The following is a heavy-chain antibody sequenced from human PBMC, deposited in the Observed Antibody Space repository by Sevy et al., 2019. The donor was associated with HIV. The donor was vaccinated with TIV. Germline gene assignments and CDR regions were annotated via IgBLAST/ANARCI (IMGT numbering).Heavy chain of an antibody. Sequence: SETLSLTWTISGGSVSSGSYFWSWIRQPPGKGLDWIGYIHYSGSTNYNPSLKSRVTISVDTSKNQFSLNLSSVTAADTAVYYCARDSGTYPYYFDYWGQGTLVTVSS. J-gene: IGHJ4*02. CDR1: GGSVSSGSYF. D-gene: IGHD1-26*01. CDR3: ARDSGTYPYYFDY. V-gene: IGHV4-61*01. CDR2: IHYSGST.